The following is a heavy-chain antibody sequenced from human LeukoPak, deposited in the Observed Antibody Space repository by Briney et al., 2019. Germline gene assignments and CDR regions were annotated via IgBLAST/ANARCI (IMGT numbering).Heavy chain of an antibody. V-gene: IGHV4-30-4*01. CDR1: GGSISSGDYY. J-gene: IGHJ5*02. Sequence: SQTLSLTCTVSGGSISSGDYYWSWIRQPPGKGLEWIVYIYYSGSTYYNPSLKSRVTISVDTSKNQFSLKLSSVTAADTAVYYCARGHHYYGSGSEYSWFDPWGQGTLVTVSS. CDR3: ARGHHYYGSGSEYSWFDP. CDR2: IYYSGST. D-gene: IGHD3-10*01.